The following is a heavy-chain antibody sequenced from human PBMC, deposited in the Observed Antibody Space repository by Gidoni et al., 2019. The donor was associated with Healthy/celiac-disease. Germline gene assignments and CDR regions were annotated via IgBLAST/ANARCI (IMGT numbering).Heavy chain of an antibody. CDR1: GFTFSSYD. CDR3: ARGVQKYGDYLGEEAFDY. D-gene: IGHD4-17*01. V-gene: IGHV3-13*01. J-gene: IGHJ4*02. CDR2: IGTAGDT. Sequence: EVQLVESGGGLVQPGGSLRLSCAASGFTFSSYDMHWVRQATGKGLEWVSAIGTAGDTYYPGSVKGRFTISRENAKNSLYLQMNSLRAGDTAVYYCARGVQKYGDYLGEEAFDYWGQGTLVTVSS.